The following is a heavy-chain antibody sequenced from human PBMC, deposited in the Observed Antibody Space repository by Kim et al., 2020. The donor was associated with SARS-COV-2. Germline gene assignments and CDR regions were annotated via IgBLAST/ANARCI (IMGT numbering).Heavy chain of an antibody. V-gene: IGHV3-66*01. J-gene: IGHJ3*02. CDR3: AKRNDGYGAFDI. D-gene: IGHD1-1*01. Sequence: YVNSVKGRFTISRHTSKNTLARQMTGLSAEDTAVYYFAKRNDGYGAFDIWGQGTMVTVSS.